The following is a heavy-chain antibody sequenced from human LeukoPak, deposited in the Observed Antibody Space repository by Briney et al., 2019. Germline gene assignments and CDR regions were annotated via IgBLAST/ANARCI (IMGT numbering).Heavy chain of an antibody. CDR3: AKDHYNTAVANTNGWFDP. V-gene: IGHV3-23*01. CDR1: GFTFSSYA. J-gene: IGHJ5*02. CDR2: ISGSGGNT. Sequence: GGSLRLSCAASGFTFSSYAMSWVRRPPGKGLKWVSSISGSGGNTYYAQSVKSRFTISRDNSENTLYLQMDTLRADDTALYFCAKDHYNTAVANTNGWFDPWGQGTLVTVSS. D-gene: IGHD6-19*01.